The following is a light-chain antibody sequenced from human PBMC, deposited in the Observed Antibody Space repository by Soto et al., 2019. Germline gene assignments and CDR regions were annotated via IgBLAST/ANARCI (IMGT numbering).Light chain of an antibody. Sequence: QSVLTQPRSVSGSPGQSVTISCTGTSSDVGAYNYVSWYQQHPGKAPKLMTYDVSKRPSGVPDRFSGSKSGNTASLTISGLQAEDEAAYYCCSYANNYSYVFVPGTKVTVL. V-gene: IGLV2-11*01. CDR3: CSYANNYSYV. CDR2: DVS. J-gene: IGLJ1*01. CDR1: SSDVGAYNY.